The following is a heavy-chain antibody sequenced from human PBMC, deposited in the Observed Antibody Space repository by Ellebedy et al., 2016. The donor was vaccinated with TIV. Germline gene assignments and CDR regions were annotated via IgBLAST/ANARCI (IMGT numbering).Heavy chain of an antibody. D-gene: IGHD3-3*01. J-gene: IGHJ6*03. CDR1: GFTFSTYA. CDR2: ISSSSRTV. V-gene: IGHV3-48*01. Sequence: GGSLRLXCAASGFTFSTYAMNWVRQAPGKGREWISYISSSSRTVYHTDSVKGRFTISRDNAKNSLFLQMNSLRAEDTAVYYCARDLASYDFWSGPPPYYMDVWGRGTTVTVSS. CDR3: ARDLASYDFWSGPPPYYMDV.